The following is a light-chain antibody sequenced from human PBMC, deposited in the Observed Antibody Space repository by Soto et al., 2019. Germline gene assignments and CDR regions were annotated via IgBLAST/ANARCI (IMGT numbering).Light chain of an antibody. Sequence: EIVLTQSPGTLSLSPGERATLSCRASQNVRNNYLAWYQQKPGQAPRLIFYGASSRTAGIPDRFSGSGSGTDFTLTIIRLEPEDFAVYYCQHYGDSPALAFGGGTKVEIK. CDR3: QHYGDSPALA. CDR2: GAS. J-gene: IGKJ4*01. V-gene: IGKV3-20*01. CDR1: QNVRNNY.